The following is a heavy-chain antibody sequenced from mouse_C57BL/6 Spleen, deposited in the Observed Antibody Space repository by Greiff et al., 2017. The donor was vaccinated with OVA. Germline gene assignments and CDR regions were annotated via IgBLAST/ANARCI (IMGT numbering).Heavy chain of an antibody. CDR2: FNTSNGGT. J-gene: IGHJ2*01. CDR1: GYTFTSYW. Sequence: QVQLQQPGPALVKPGASVKLSCKASGYTFTSYWMHWVKQRPGQGLEWIGNFNTSNGGTNYNEKFKSKATLTVDTSSSTAYMQLSSLTSEDSAVYYGARGDVYYCSSYAYFDYWGQGTTLTVSS. CDR3: ARGDVYYCSSYAYFDY. V-gene: IGHV1-53*01. D-gene: IGHD1-1*01.